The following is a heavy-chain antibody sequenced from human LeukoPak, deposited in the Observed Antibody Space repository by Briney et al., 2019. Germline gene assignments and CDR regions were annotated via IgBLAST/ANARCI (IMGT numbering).Heavy chain of an antibody. CDR1: GFTVGSNT. CDR3: AKDGSSSWYGTYDS. V-gene: IGHV3-66*01. J-gene: IGHJ4*02. D-gene: IGHD6-13*01. Sequence: GGSLRLSCAASGFTVGSNTMSWVRQAPGKGLEWVSIIYSGGSTSYADSVKGRFTISRDNSKNTLYLQMNSLRTEDTAVYYCAKDGSSSWYGTYDSWGQGTLVTVSS. CDR2: IYSGGST.